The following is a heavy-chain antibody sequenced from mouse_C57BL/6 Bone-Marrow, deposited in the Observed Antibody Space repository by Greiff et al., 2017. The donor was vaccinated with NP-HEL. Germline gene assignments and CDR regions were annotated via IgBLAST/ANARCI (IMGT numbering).Heavy chain of an antibody. J-gene: IGHJ4*01. D-gene: IGHD1-1*01. CDR2: IYPRSGNT. Sequence: QVQLKESGAELARPGASVKLSCKASGYTFTSYGISWVKQRTGQGLEWIGEIYPRSGNTYYNEKFKGKATLTADKSSSTAYMELRSLTSEDSAVYFCARKGNYYGSSIYAMDYWGQGTSVTVSS. CDR1: GYTFTSYG. CDR3: ARKGNYYGSSIYAMDY. V-gene: IGHV1-81*01.